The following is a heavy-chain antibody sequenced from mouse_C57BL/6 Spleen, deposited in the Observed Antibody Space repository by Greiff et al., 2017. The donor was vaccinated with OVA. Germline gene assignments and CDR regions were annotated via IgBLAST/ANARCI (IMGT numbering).Heavy chain of an antibody. V-gene: IGHV5-17*01. CDR1: GFTFSDYG. Sequence: EVHLVESGGGLVKPGGSLKLSCAASGFTFSDYGMHWVRQAPEKGLEWVAYISSGSSTIYYADTVKGRFTISRDNAKNTLFLQMTSLRSEDTAMYYCARGGYLLEDWGQGTTLTVSS. CDR3: ARGGYLLED. J-gene: IGHJ2*01. D-gene: IGHD2-2*01. CDR2: ISSGSSTI.